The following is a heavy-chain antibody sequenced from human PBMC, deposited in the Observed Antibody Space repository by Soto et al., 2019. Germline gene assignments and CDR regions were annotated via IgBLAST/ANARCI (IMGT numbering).Heavy chain of an antibody. CDR2: ISYDGSNE. J-gene: IGHJ4*02. Sequence: QVQLVESGGGVVEPGRSLRLSCAGSGFTFSNYGLHWVRQAPGKGLEWVAAISYDGSNEHYADSVKGRFTISRDYSKKMQYLQMDSLRPEDTAVYYCAKDGAPRYCTRSSCHPAGAYWGQGTLVTVSS. CDR3: AKDGAPRYCTRSSCHPAGAY. CDR1: GFTFSNYG. V-gene: IGHV3-30*18. D-gene: IGHD2-15*01.